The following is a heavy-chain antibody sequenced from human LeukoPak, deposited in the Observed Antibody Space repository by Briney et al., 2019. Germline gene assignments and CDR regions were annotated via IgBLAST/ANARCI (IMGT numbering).Heavy chain of an antibody. CDR3: ARLRITMVRGVMID. V-gene: IGHV4-34*01. Sequence: SETLSLTCAVYGGSFSGYYWSWIRQPPGKWLEWIGEINHSGSTNYNPSLKSRVTISVDPSKNQFSLKLSSVTAADTAVYYCARLRITMVRGVMIDWGQGTLVTVSS. J-gene: IGHJ4*02. CDR2: INHSGST. CDR1: GGSFSGYY. D-gene: IGHD3-10*01.